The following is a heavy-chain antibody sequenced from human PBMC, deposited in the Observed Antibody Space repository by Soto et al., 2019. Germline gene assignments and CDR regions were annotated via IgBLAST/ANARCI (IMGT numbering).Heavy chain of an antibody. CDR2: IYYSGST. J-gene: IGHJ4*02. Sequence: SETLSLTCTVSGGSISSGGYYWSWIRQHPGKGLGWIGYIYYSGSTYYNPSLKSRVTISVDTSKNQFSLKLSSVTAADTAVYYCAKVSPMGYFFDFWGQGTLVTVSS. CDR3: AKVSPMGYFFDF. V-gene: IGHV4-31*03. CDR1: GGSISSGGYY.